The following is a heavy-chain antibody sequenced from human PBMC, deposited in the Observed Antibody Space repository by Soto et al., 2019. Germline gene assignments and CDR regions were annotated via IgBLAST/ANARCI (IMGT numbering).Heavy chain of an antibody. J-gene: IGHJ6*02. Sequence: QVQLVQSGAEVKKPGASVKVSCKASGYTFTGYYMHWVRQAPGQGLEWMGWINPNSGGTNYAQKFQGWVTMTRDTSISTAYMELSRLRSDDTGVYYCARGVRGYSGYDWGYYYYGMDVWGQGTTVTVSS. CDR3: ARGVRGYSGYDWGYYYYGMDV. V-gene: IGHV1-2*04. CDR2: INPNSGGT. CDR1: GYTFTGYY. D-gene: IGHD5-12*01.